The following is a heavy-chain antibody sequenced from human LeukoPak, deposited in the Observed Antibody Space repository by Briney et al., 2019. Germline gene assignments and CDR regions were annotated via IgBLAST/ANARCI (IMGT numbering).Heavy chain of an antibody. V-gene: IGHV3-21*01. CDR2: ITSSSTYT. D-gene: IGHD1-26*01. J-gene: IGHJ6*03. CDR1: GFTFSSDE. CDR3: ARDPYSGTYGDTYYYYMDV. Sequence: GGSLRLSCAASGFTFSSDEMNWVRQTPGKGLEWVSSITSSSTYTFYADSVKGRFTISRDNARNSLYLQMNSLRAEDTAVYYCARDPYSGTYGDTYYYYMDVWGKGTTVTISS.